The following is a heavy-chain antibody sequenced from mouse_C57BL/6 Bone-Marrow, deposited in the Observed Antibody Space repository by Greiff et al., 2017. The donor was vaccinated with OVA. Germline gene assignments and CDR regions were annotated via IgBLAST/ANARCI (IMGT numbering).Heavy chain of an antibody. CDR3: ATYTTVLDAMDY. Sequence: VHVKQSGAELVRPGASVKLSCTASGFNIKDDYMHWVKQRPEQGLEWIGWIDPENGDTEYTAKFKGKATLTADTSSSTAYMELRSLTSEDSAVYFCATYTTVLDAMDYWGQGTSVTVSS. D-gene: IGHD6-1*01. V-gene: IGHV14-4*01. CDR1: GFNIKDDY. CDR2: IDPENGDT. J-gene: IGHJ4*01.